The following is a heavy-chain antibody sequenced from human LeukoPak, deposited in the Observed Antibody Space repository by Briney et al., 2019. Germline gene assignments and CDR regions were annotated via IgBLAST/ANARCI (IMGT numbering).Heavy chain of an antibody. V-gene: IGHV3-73*01. CDR2: IRSKTNSYAT. CDR3: AKWGCSGGSCYPFDY. D-gene: IGHD2-15*01. J-gene: IGHJ4*02. Sequence: PGGSLRLSCAASGFTFSGSAMHWVRQASGKGLEWVGRIRSKTNSYATSYAASVKGRFALSRDDSKNTAYLQMNSLRAEDTAVYYCAKWGCSGGSCYPFDYWGREPWSPSPQ. CDR1: GFTFSGSA.